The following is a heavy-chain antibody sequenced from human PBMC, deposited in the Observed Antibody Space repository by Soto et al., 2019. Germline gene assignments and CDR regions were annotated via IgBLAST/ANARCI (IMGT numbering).Heavy chain of an antibody. D-gene: IGHD3-10*01. Sequence: EVQLLESGGGLVQPGGSLRLSCAASGFTFSSSAISWVRQAPGKGLEWVSAASANGQGIYYADSVRGRFTISRDNSKNTVFLHMDSLSAEDTAVYYCAKDRHYPRDYFHYWGQGTLVTVSS. V-gene: IGHV3-23*01. J-gene: IGHJ4*02. CDR3: AKDRHYPRDYFHY. CDR1: GFTFSSSA. CDR2: ASANGQGI.